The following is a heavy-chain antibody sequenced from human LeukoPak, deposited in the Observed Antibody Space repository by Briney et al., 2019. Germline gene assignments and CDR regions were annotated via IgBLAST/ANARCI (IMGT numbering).Heavy chain of an antibody. Sequence: SETLSLTCTVSGGSISSYYWSWIRQPPGKGLEWIGYIYYSGGTNYNPSLKSRVTISVDTSKNQFSLKLSSVTAADTAVYYCARGAGHYFDYWGQGTLVTVSS. J-gene: IGHJ4*02. V-gene: IGHV4-59*01. CDR3: ARGAGHYFDY. CDR1: GGSISSYY. CDR2: IYYSGGT.